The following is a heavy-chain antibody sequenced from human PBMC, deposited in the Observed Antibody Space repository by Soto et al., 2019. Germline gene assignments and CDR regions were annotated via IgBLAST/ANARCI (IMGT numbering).Heavy chain of an antibody. D-gene: IGHD6-13*01. CDR1: GFTFSDYY. CDR2: ISSSTRHT. Sequence: QVQLVESGGGLVKPGGSLRLSCAVSGFTFSDYYMTWIRQAPGKGLEWVSYISSSTRHTNYAVSVKGRFTISRDNAKNSLFLQMNILRAEDTAVYYCARGRGAAADYFDFWGQGTLVTVSS. J-gene: IGHJ4*02. CDR3: ARGRGAAADYFDF. V-gene: IGHV3-11*05.